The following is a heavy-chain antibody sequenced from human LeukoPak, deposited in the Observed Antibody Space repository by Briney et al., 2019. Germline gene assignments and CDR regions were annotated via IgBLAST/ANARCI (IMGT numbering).Heavy chain of an antibody. Sequence: GGSLRLSCAASGFTFSNAWMSWVRQAPGKGLEWVGRIKSKTDGGTTDYAAPVKGRFTISRDDSKNTLYLQMNSLRAEDTAVYYCALHYYDSSGIDLDYWGQGTLVTVSS. CDR3: ALHYYDSSGIDLDY. V-gene: IGHV3-15*01. D-gene: IGHD3-22*01. CDR2: IKSKTDGGTT. CDR1: GFTFSNAW. J-gene: IGHJ4*02.